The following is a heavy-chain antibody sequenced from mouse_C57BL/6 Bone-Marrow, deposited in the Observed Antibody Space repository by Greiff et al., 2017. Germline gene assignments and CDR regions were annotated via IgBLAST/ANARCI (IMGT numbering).Heavy chain of an antibody. J-gene: IGHJ3*01. Sequence: QVQLQQPGAELVMPGASVKLSCKASGYTFTSYWMHWVKQRPGQGLEWIGEIDPSDSYTNYNQKFKGKSTLTVDKSSRTAYMQLISLTSEDSAVYFCAREIYYYGSSPPWFAYWGQGTLVTVSA. CDR2: IDPSDSYT. CDR1: GYTFTSYW. CDR3: AREIYYYGSSPPWFAY. D-gene: IGHD1-1*01. V-gene: IGHV1-69*01.